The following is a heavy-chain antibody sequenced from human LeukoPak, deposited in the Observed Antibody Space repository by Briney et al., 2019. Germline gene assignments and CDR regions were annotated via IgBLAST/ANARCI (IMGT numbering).Heavy chain of an antibody. V-gene: IGHV3-30*03. CDR1: GFTFSSYG. CDR3: ARDIRDYYGSGSYYNEGLD. CDR2: ISYDGSNK. J-gene: IGHJ4*02. Sequence: GGSLRLSCAASGFTFSSYGMHWVRQAPGKGLEWVAVISYDGSNKYYADSVKGRFTISRDNSKNTLYLQMNSLRAEDTAVYYCARDIRDYYGSGSYYNEGLDWGQGTLVTVSS. D-gene: IGHD3-10*01.